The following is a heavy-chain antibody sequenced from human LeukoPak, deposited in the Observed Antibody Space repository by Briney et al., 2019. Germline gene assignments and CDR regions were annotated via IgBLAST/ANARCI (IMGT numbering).Heavy chain of an antibody. V-gene: IGHV4-59*08. CDR1: GGSISSYY. J-gene: IGHJ3*02. Sequence: SETLSLTCTVSGGSISSYYWSWIRQPPGKGLKWIGYIYYSGSTNYNPSLKSRVTTSVDTSKNQFSLKLSSVTAADTAVYYCASFADYGALADAFDIWGQGTMVTVSS. D-gene: IGHD4-17*01. CDR2: IYYSGST. CDR3: ASFADYGALADAFDI.